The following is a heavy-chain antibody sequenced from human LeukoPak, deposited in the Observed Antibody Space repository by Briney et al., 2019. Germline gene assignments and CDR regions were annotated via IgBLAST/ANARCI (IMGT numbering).Heavy chain of an antibody. CDR1: GGSISSSSYY. Sequence: SETLSLTCTVSGGSISSSSYYWGWIRQPPGKGLEWIGSIYYSGSTYYNPSLKSRVTISVDTSKNQFSLKLSSVTAADTAVYYCVRDAWYYDLFTGQWDFWGQGALVTVSS. D-gene: IGHD3-9*01. V-gene: IGHV4-39*07. J-gene: IGHJ4*02. CDR2: IYYSGST. CDR3: VRDAWYYDLFTGQWDF.